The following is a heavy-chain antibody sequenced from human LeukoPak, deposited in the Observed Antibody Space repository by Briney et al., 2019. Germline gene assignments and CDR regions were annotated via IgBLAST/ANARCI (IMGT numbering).Heavy chain of an antibody. Sequence: GGFLRLSCAASGFTFSSYSMNWVRQAPGKGLEWVSSISSSSSYIYYADSVKGRFTISRDNAKNSLYLQMNSLRAEDTAVYYCARAPPLDYDILTGYPDYWGQGTLVTVSS. D-gene: IGHD3-9*01. CDR2: ISSSSSYI. CDR3: ARAPPLDYDILTGYPDY. V-gene: IGHV3-21*01. J-gene: IGHJ4*02. CDR1: GFTFSSYS.